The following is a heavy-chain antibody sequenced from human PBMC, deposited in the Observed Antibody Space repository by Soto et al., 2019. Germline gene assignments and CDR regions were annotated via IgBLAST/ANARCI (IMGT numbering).Heavy chain of an antibody. V-gene: IGHV4-59*01. D-gene: IGHD2-2*03. J-gene: IGHJ5*02. CDR2: IYYSGST. Sequence: PSETLSLTCTVSVGSISSYYWSWIRQPPGKGLEWIGYIYYSGSTNYNPSLKSRVTISVDTSKNQFSLKLSSVTAADTAVYYCARVIIPIGYCSSTSCHNWFDPWGQGTLVTVSS. CDR3: ARVIIPIGYCSSTSCHNWFDP. CDR1: VGSISSYY.